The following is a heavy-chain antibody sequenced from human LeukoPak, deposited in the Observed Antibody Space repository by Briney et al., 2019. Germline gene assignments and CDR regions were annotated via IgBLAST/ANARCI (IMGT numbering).Heavy chain of an antibody. Sequence: GGSLRLSCEASGFSFSSYGMSWVRQAPGEGLEWVSGFSASDGSRYYADSVKGRFTISRDNSKNTLYLQMNSLRAEDTAVYYCAKGRGWEASYYYYYMDVWGKGTTVTVSS. CDR2: FSASDGSR. J-gene: IGHJ6*03. CDR1: GFSFSSYG. CDR3: AKGRGWEASYYYYYMDV. V-gene: IGHV3-23*01. D-gene: IGHD1-26*01.